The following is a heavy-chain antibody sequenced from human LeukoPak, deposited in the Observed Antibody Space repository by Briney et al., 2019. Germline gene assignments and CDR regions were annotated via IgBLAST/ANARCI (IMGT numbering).Heavy chain of an antibody. V-gene: IGHV4-59*01. CDR2: IYYCGST. CDR1: GCSLSSYY. J-gene: IGHJ5*02. CDR3: ARATIDYGDLYWFDP. Sequence: SETLSLTCTVSGCSLSSYYWSWMRQPPGKGLEWIGYIYYCGSTKCNHSLKSRVTISIDTSKTQFTLKLSAVTAADTAAYYCARATIDYGDLYWFDPWGQGTLVTVSS. D-gene: IGHD4-17*01.